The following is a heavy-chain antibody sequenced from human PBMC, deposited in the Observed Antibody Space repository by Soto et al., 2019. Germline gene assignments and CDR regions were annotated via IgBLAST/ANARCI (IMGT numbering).Heavy chain of an antibody. CDR2: ITHSGST. D-gene: IGHD5-12*01. J-gene: IGHJ6*02. Sequence: QVQLQQWGAGLLKPSETLSLTCAVYGGSFSGYYWSWIRQPPGKGLEWIGEITHSGSTNYNPSLKSRVTISVDTSKHPFSLKLSSVTAADTAVYYCAIPTEMATNGTNYYYYGMDVWGQGTTVTVSS. CDR3: AIPTEMATNGTNYYYYGMDV. CDR1: GGSFSGYY. V-gene: IGHV4-34*01.